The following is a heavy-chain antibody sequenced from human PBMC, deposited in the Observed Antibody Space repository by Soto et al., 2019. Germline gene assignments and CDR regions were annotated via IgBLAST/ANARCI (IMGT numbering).Heavy chain of an antibody. J-gene: IGHJ4*02. CDR1: GYSFAGYW. Sequence: GESLNISFKGSGYSFAGYWITWVRQKPGKGREWMGRIDPSDSQAYYSPSFRGHVTISVTKSITTVFLQWSSLRASDTAMYYCARQIYDSDTGPNFQYYFDSWGQGTPVTVSS. CDR3: ARQIYDSDTGPNFQYYFDS. V-gene: IGHV5-10-1*01. CDR2: IDPSDSQA. D-gene: IGHD3-22*01.